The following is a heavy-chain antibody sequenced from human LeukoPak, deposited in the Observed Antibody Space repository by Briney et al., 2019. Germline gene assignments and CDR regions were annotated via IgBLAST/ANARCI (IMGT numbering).Heavy chain of an antibody. CDR1: GFTFSSYS. V-gene: IGHV3-21*03. Sequence: GGSLRLSCAASGFTFSSYSMNWVRQAPGKGLEWVSSISSSSSYIYYADSVKGRFTISRDNAKNSLYLQMNTLRAEDTAVYFCAKSRSGSANWALQIFDNWGQGTLVTVSS. CDR2: ISSSSSYI. D-gene: IGHD1-1*01. J-gene: IGHJ4*02. CDR3: AKSRSGSANWALQIFDN.